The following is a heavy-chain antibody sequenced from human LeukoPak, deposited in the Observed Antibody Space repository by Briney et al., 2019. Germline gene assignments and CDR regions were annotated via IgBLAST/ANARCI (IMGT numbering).Heavy chain of an antibody. CDR1: GFTFSSYA. CDR2: ISGSGGST. J-gene: IGHJ5*02. CDR3: AKDRAGSRFDP. V-gene: IGHV3-23*01. D-gene: IGHD3-10*01. Sequence: GASLRLSCAASGFTFSSYAMSWVRQAPGKGLEWVSAISGSGGSTYYADSVKGRFTISRDNSKNTPYLQMNSLRAEDTAVYYCAKDRAGSRFDPWGQGTLVTVSS.